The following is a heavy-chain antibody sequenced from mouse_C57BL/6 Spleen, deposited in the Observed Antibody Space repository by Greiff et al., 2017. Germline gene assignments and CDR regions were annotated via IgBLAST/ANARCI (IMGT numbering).Heavy chain of an antibody. J-gene: IGHJ2*01. CDR2: IDPETGGT. Sequence: QVQLQQPGAELVRPGASVTLSCKASGYTFTDYEMHWVKQTPVHGLEWIGDIDPETGGTAYNLKFKGKAILTADKSSSTAYMELRSLTSEDSAVYDGTRRDCYCSSYECYFDDWGQGTTLTVSS. CDR3: TRRDCYCSSYECYFDD. D-gene: IGHD1-1*01. V-gene: IGHV1-15*01. CDR1: GYTFTDYE.